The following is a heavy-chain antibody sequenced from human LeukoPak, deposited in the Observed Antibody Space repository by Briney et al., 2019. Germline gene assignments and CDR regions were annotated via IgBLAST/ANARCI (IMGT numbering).Heavy chain of an antibody. J-gene: IGHJ4*02. D-gene: IGHD2-15*01. CDR2: IKSKTDGGTT. CDR3: TTVYCSGGSCYPHLDY. CDR1: RFTFSNAW. Sequence: GGSLRLSCAASRFTFSNAWMSWVRQAPGKGLEWVGRIKSKTDGGTTDYAAPVKGRFTISRDDSKNTLYLQMNSLKTEDTAVYYCTTVYCSGGSCYPHLDYWGQGTLVTVSS. V-gene: IGHV3-15*01.